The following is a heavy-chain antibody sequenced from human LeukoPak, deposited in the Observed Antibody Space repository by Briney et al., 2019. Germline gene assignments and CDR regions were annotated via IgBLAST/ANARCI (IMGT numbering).Heavy chain of an antibody. CDR2: IWYDGSNK. V-gene: IGHV3-33*01. D-gene: IGHD1-26*01. Sequence: GGSLRLTCAASGFTFSSYGMHWVRQAPGKGLEWVAVIWYDGSNKYYADSVKGRFTISRDSSKNSLYLQMNSLRAEDTAVYYCARGYWELLAQLDYWGQGTLVTVSS. CDR3: ARGYWELLAQLDY. J-gene: IGHJ4*02. CDR1: GFTFSSYG.